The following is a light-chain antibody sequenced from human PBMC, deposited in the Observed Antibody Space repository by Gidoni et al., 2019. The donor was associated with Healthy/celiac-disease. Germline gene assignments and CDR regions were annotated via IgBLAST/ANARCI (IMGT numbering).Light chain of an antibody. CDR3: QQRSNWPPLT. CDR1: QSVSSY. V-gene: IGKV3-11*01. CDR2: DAS. Sequence: DIVLTQYPATLSLSPGERATLSCRASQSVSSYLAWYQKKPGQAPRLLIYDASNRANGIPARLSGSGAGTECTLTISSIEPEDVAVYYCQQRSNWPPLTFGGGTKVEIK. J-gene: IGKJ4*01.